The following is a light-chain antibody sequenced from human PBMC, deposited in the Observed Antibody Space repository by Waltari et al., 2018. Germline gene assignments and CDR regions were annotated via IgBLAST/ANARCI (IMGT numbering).Light chain of an antibody. CDR2: YAS. J-gene: IGKJ5*01. CDR3: HQSSSFTIT. Sequence: ESVLTQSPDFQSVDRTEKVSITCRASQNIGSSLHWYQQKPDQSPKLLIKYASQSFSGVPSRFSGSGSGTDFTLTINSLEAEDAATYYCHQSSSFTITFGQGTRLEIK. CDR1: QNIGSS. V-gene: IGKV6-21*01.